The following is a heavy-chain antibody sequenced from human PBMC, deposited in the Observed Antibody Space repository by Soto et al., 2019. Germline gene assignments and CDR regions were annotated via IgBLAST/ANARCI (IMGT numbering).Heavy chain of an antibody. Sequence: QVQLVQSGVEVKKPGASVKVSCQASGYTFTNYGITWLQQAPGQGLEWMGWVSAYNRNTNYAQRFQDRVTMTTDTSTRTAYMELRNLKSDDTAIYFCARERQYEPLLYWGQGTLVTVSS. CDR2: VSAYNRNT. V-gene: IGHV1-18*01. CDR1: GYTFTNYG. CDR3: ARERQYEPLLY. J-gene: IGHJ4*02. D-gene: IGHD2-2*01.